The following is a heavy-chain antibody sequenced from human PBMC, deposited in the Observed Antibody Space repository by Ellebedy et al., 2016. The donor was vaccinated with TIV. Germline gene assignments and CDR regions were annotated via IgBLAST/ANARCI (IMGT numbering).Heavy chain of an antibody. Sequence: SETLSLXCTVSGVSLSSGGSYWSWIRPHPGKGLEWIGYFYHRGTTAYNPSHRSRVIISVDTSENQISLTLKSVTAADTAIYYCTRDPLGELPGHWGQGTLVTVSS. D-gene: IGHD3-16*01. CDR1: GVSLSSGGSY. J-gene: IGHJ4*02. CDR3: TRDPLGELPGH. CDR2: FYHRGTT. V-gene: IGHV4-31*03.